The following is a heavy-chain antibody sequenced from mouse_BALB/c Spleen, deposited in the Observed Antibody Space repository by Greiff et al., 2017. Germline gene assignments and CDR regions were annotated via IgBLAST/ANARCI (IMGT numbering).Heavy chain of an antibody. V-gene: IGHV5-9*03. CDR2: ISSGGGNT. J-gene: IGHJ2*01. CDR3: ARYGGLLRYFDY. D-gene: IGHD1-1*01. Sequence: EVQLVESGGGLVKPGGSLKLSCAASGFTFSSYTMSWVRQTPEKRLEWVATISSGGGNTYYPDSVKGRFTISRDNAKNNLYLQMSSLRSEDTALYYCARYGGLLRYFDYWGQGTTLTVSS. CDR1: GFTFSSYT.